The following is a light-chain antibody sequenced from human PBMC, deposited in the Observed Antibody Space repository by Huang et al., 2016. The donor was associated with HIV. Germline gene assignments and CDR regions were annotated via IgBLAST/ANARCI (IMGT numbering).Light chain of an antibody. CDR3: QQYSSYPWT. J-gene: IGKJ1*01. CDR1: QTINTW. Sequence: DIQMTQSPSALSASVGDRVSVTCRSSQTINTWLAWYQQKPGRAPKLLVYKASSLERGVPSRFSGSGSGTQFTLTVSGLQPDDVATYYCQQYSSYPWTFGQGTTVEIK. CDR2: KAS. V-gene: IGKV1-5*03.